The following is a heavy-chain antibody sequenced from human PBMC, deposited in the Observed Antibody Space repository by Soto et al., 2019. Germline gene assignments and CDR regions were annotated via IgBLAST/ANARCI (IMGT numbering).Heavy chain of an antibody. CDR1: GYTFTSYG. J-gene: IGHJ5*02. CDR2: ISAYNGNT. CDR3: ARGDFWSVLNGFDP. D-gene: IGHD3-3*01. Sequence: ASVKVSCKASGYTFTSYGSSWGRQAPGQGLEWMGWISAYNGNTNYAQKLQGRVTMTTDTSTSTAYMELRSLRSDDTAVYYCARGDFWSVLNGFDPWGQGTQVTVSS. V-gene: IGHV1-18*01.